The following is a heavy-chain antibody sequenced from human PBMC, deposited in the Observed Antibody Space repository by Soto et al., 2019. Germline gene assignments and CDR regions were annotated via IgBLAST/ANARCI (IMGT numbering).Heavy chain of an antibody. J-gene: IGHJ4*02. CDR1: GFTFSSYS. CDR2: ISSSSSYI. CDR3: ARESEDLTSNFDY. V-gene: IGHV3-21*06. Sequence: GGSLRLSCAASGFTFSSYSMNWVRQAPGKGLGWVSSISSSSSYIYYGDSMKGRFTISRDNAKNSLYLEMNSLRAEDTAVYYCARESEDLTSNFDYWGQGTLVTVSS.